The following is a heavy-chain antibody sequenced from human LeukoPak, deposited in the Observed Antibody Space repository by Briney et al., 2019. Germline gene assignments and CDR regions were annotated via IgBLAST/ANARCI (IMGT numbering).Heavy chain of an antibody. V-gene: IGHV3-21*01. CDR1: GFTFSSYS. Sequence: PGGSLRLSCAASGFTFSSYSMNWVRQAPGKGLEWVSPISSSSSYIYYADSVKGRFTISRDNAKNSLYLPMNSLRAEDTAVYYCARDPVYYDSSGYYYWGQGTLVTVSS. CDR2: ISSSSSYI. CDR3: ARDPVYYDSSGYYY. J-gene: IGHJ4*02. D-gene: IGHD3-22*01.